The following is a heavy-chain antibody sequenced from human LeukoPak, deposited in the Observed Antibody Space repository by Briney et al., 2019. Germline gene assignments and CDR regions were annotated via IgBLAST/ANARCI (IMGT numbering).Heavy chain of an antibody. CDR2: INPSGGST. Sequence: ASVKVSCKASGYTFTSYYMHCVRQAPGQGLEWMGIINPSGGSTSYAQKFQGRVTMTRDTSTSTVYMELSSLRSEDTAVYYCARERVWFGESKSAFDIWGQGTMVTVSS. D-gene: IGHD3-10*01. J-gene: IGHJ3*02. V-gene: IGHV1-46*01. CDR3: ARERVWFGESKSAFDI. CDR1: GYTFTSYY.